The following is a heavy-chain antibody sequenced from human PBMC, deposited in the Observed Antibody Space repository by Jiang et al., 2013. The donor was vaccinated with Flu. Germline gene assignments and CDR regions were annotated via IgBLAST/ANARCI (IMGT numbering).Heavy chain of an antibody. D-gene: IGHD2-15*01. CDR3: ASRYCSGGSCYIPYYFDY. CDR1: GYSFTSYW. J-gene: IGHJ4*02. Sequence: GAEVKKPGESLKISCKGSGYSFTSYWIGWVRQMPGKGLEWMGIIYPGDSDTRYSPSFQGQVTISADKSISTAYLQWSSLKASDTAMYYCASRYCSGGSCYIPYYFDYWGQGTLVTVSS. V-gene: IGHV5-51*01. CDR2: IYPGDSDT.